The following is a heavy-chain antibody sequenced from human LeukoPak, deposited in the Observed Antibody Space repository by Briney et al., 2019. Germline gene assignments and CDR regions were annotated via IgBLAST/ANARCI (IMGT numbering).Heavy chain of an antibody. V-gene: IGHV4-31*11. CDR3: ARADCSTTCYYFDD. CDR2: IHYSGTT. D-gene: IGHD2-2*01. CDR1: GGSIRGGPYH. Sequence: KASETLPLTCAVSGGSIRGGPYHWSWIRQHPGKGLEWIGYIHYSGTTYYNPSLKSRVTISVDTSNNQFSLKLSSVSAADTAVYYCARADCSTTCYYFDDWGRGTLVTVSS. J-gene: IGHJ4*02.